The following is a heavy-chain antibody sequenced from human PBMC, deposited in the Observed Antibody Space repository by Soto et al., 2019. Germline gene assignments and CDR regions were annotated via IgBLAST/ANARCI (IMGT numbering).Heavy chain of an antibody. CDR2: ISAYNGNT. Sequence: QVQLVQSGAEVKKPGASVKVSCKASGYTFTSYGISWVRQAPGQGLEWIGWISAYNGNTNYVQNLNGRVAMTTDTSTSTAYLEMRSLRSDDTAVYYCARSSYDYARDWFDPWGQGTLVTVSS. J-gene: IGHJ5*02. CDR1: GYTFTSYG. CDR3: ARSSYDYARDWFDP. D-gene: IGHD3-16*01. V-gene: IGHV1-18*01.